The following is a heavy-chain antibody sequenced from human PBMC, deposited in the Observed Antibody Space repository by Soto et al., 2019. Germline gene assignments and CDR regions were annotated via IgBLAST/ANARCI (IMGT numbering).Heavy chain of an antibody. D-gene: IGHD2-21*01. CDR2: ISTDNAIP. CDR1: GFTFTGYY. V-gene: IGHV1-18*01. J-gene: IGHJ4*02. Sequence: QIPLVQSGAEVKKPGASVKVSCKTSGFTFTGYYIYWVRQAPGAGLELMGWISTDNAIPQYTDSLQARVTMTSETSATTAHLELRILTSEATAVYFCVRGDTYYSEWYYQYWGQGTLVIVSS. CDR3: VRGDTYYSEWYYQY.